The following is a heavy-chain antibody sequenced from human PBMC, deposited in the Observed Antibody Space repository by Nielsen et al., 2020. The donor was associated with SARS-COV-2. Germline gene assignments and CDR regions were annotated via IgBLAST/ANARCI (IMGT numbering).Heavy chain of an antibody. CDR1: GGTFSSYA. D-gene: IGHD1-26*01. V-gene: IGHV1-69*06. Sequence: SVKVSCKASGGTFSSYAISWVRQAPGQGLEWMGGIIPIFGTANYAQKFQGRVTITADKSTSTAYMELSSLRSDDTAVYYCARDKWNSGSPRSFDYWGQGTLVTVSS. J-gene: IGHJ4*02. CDR3: ARDKWNSGSPRSFDY. CDR2: IIPIFGTA.